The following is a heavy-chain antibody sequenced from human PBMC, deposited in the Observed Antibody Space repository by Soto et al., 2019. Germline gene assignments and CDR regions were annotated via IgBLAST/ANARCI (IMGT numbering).Heavy chain of an antibody. CDR3: AKSLWQQLAPVDAFDI. D-gene: IGHD6-13*01. Sequence: GGSLRLSCAASGFTFSSYAMSWVRQAPGKGLEWVSAISGSGGSTYYADSVKGRFTISRDNSKNTLYLQMNSLRAEDTAVYYCAKSLWQQLAPVDAFDIWGQGTMVTVSS. CDR2: ISGSGGST. CDR1: GFTFSSYA. V-gene: IGHV3-23*01. J-gene: IGHJ3*02.